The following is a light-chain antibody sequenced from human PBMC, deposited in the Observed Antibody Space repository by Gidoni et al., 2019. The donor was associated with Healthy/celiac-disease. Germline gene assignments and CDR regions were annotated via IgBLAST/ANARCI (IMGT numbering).Light chain of an antibody. Sequence: EIVLTQSPGTLSLSPGERATLSCRASPSVSSSYLARYQQKPGQAPRLLIYGASSRATGIPDRFSGSGSGTDFTLTISRLEPEDFAVYYCQQYGSSRFTFGPGTKVDIK. J-gene: IGKJ3*01. CDR1: PSVSSSY. V-gene: IGKV3-20*01. CDR3: QQYGSSRFT. CDR2: GAS.